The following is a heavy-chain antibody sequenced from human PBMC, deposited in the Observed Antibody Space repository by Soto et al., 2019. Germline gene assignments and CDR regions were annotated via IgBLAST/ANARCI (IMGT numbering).Heavy chain of an antibody. Sequence: GASVKVSCKASGYTFTSYGISWVRQAPGQGLEWMGWISAYNGNTNYAQKLQGRVTMTTDTSTSTAYMELRSLRSDDTAVYYCAREGHCSSTSCYSEYYYYYYGMDVWGQGTTVTVS. J-gene: IGHJ6*02. V-gene: IGHV1-18*04. CDR3: AREGHCSSTSCYSEYYYYYYGMDV. CDR1: GYTFTSYG. D-gene: IGHD2-2*02. CDR2: ISAYNGNT.